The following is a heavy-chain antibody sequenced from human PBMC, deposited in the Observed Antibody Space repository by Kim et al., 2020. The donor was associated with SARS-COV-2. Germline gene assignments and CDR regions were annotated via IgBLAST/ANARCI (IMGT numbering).Heavy chain of an antibody. CDR2: ISDDGDTT. V-gene: IGHV3-48*03. J-gene: IGHJ4*02. CDR1: GFIFSYDA. CDR3: VRFSGRSTFYY. Sequence: GGSLRLSCVASGFIFSYDAMTWVRQAPGKGLEWISYISDDGDTTYYADSVKGRFTISRDNARNSVYLQMSSLRAEDMAVYYCVRFSGRSTFYYWGQGALVTVYS. D-gene: IGHD1-26*01.